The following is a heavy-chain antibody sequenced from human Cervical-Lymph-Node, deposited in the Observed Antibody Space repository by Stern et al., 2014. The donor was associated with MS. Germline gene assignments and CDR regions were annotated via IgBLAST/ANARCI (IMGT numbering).Heavy chain of an antibody. D-gene: IGHD2-15*01. Sequence: QVTLKESGPRLVRPTQTLTLTCTFSGFSLTTTGVGVGWIRQPPGRALEWLADIYWDDDKHYRPSLRSRLTINKDPSRYQVVLKMTNIDPADTASYYCAHLSGGVYEPVDNWGQGTLVTVSS. CDR1: GFSLTTTGVG. V-gene: IGHV2-5*02. J-gene: IGHJ4*02. CDR3: AHLSGGVYEPVDN. CDR2: IYWDDDK.